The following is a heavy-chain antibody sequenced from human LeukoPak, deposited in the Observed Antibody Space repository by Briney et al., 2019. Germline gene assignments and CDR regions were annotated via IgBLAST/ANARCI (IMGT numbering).Heavy chain of an antibody. D-gene: IGHD3-16*02. V-gene: IGHV4-34*01. Sequence: SETLSLTCAVYGGSFSGYYWSWIRQPPGKGLEWIGEINHSGGTNYNPSLKSRVTISVDTSKNQFSLKLSSVTAADTAVYYCARGPYMITFGGVIGYFDYWGQGTLVTVSS. J-gene: IGHJ4*02. CDR2: INHSGGT. CDR3: ARGPYMITFGGVIGYFDY. CDR1: GGSFSGYY.